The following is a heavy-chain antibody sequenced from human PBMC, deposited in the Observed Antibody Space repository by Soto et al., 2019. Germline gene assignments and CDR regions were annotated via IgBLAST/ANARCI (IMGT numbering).Heavy chain of an antibody. CDR1: GGTFSSYA. D-gene: IGHD2-21*02. CDR2: IIPIFGTA. J-gene: IGHJ4*02. V-gene: IGHV1-69*01. Sequence: QVQLVQSGAEVKKPGSSVKVSCKASGGTFSSYAISWVRQAPGQGLEWMGGIIPIFGTANYAQKFQGRVTITADESTSTADMELSSLRSEDKAVYYCARDPHRTDGGNSGYWGQGTLVTVSS. CDR3: ARDPHRTDGGNSGY.